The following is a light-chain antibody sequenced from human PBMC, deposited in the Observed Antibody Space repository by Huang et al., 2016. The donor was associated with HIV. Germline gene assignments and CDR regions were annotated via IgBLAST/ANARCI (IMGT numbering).Light chain of an antibody. V-gene: IGKV1-39*01. CDR2: ATS. J-gene: IGKJ1*01. Sequence: DIQMTQSPSSLSASVGDRVTITCRASQNIYNYLNWYQQKPGKAPKVLIYATSSLQSGVPSRFGGGGSGTDFSLTISSRQPEDSAIYYCQQSYSTSRTFGQGTKVEIK. CDR1: QNIYNY. CDR3: QQSYSTSRT.